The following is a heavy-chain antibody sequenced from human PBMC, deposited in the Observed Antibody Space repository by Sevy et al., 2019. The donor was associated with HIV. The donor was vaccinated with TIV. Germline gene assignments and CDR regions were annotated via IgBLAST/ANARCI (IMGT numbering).Heavy chain of an antibody. CDR3: ARVHPYYDFWSGYTYYYYGMDV. Sequence: ASVKVSCKASGYTFTGYYMHWVRQAPGQGLEWMGWINPNSGGTNYAQKFQGRVTMTRDTSISTAYMELSRLRSDDTAVYYCARVHPYYDFWSGYTYYYYGMDVWGQGTTVTVSS. V-gene: IGHV1-2*02. CDR2: INPNSGGT. D-gene: IGHD3-3*01. J-gene: IGHJ6*02. CDR1: GYTFTGYY.